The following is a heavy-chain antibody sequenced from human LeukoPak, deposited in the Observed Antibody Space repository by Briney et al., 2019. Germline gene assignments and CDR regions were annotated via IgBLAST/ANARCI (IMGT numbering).Heavy chain of an antibody. J-gene: IGHJ3*02. D-gene: IGHD3-22*01. CDR2: ISGSGGST. CDR3: AKDRGDSNGYYYGAFGI. V-gene: IGHV3-23*01. CDR1: GFTFSSSA. Sequence: PGGSLRLSCTVSGFTFSSSAMTWVRQAPGKGLQWVSAISGSGGSTFYADSVKGRFTISRDNSKNTLSLQMNSLRAEDTAVYYCAKDRGDSNGYYYGAFGIWGQGTMVTVSS.